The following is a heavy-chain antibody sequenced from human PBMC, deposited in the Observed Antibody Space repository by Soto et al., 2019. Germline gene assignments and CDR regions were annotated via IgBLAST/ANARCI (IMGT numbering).Heavy chain of an antibody. CDR3: ARDNAGQAWLRHCDH. D-gene: IGHD5-18*01. V-gene: IGHV3-48*03. CDR1: GFSFSRFA. Sequence: GGSLRLSCEASGFSFSRFAMNWVSQAPGRGLEWVSYISDDGASLYYADSLKGRFTISRDNAKNSLSLQMNNLRAEDTAVYYCARDNAGQAWLRHCDHWGLGTLVTVSS. J-gene: IGHJ1*01. CDR2: ISDDGASL.